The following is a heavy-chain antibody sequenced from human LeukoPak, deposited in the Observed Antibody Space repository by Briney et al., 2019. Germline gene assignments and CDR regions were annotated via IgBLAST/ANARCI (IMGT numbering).Heavy chain of an antibody. CDR3: ARVEWGTSCYST. Sequence: ASVKVSCKASGYMFTNYYMHWVRQAPGQGLEWMGIINPHGGSRSYAQKFQGRVTMTRNTSTSTAYMELSSLRSEDTAVYYCARVEWGTSCYSTWGQGTLVTVSS. V-gene: IGHV1-46*01. J-gene: IGHJ4*02. CDR2: INPHGGSR. CDR1: GYMFTNYY. D-gene: IGHD2-2*01.